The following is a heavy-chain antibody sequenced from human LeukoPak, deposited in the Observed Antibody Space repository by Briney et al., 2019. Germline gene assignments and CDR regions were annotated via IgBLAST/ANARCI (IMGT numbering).Heavy chain of an antibody. CDR2: ISAYNGNT. Sequence: ASVKVSCKASGYTFTSYGISWVRQAPGQGLEWMGWISAYNGNTNYAQKLQGRVTMTTDTSTSTAYMELRSLRSDDTAVYYCASFTNYGDYLGYWGQGTLVTVSS. D-gene: IGHD4-17*01. J-gene: IGHJ4*02. CDR3: ASFTNYGDYLGY. CDR1: GYTFTSYG. V-gene: IGHV1-18*01.